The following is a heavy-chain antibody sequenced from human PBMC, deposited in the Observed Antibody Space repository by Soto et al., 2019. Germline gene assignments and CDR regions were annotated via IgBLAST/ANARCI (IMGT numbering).Heavy chain of an antibody. CDR2: IYHSGST. Sequence: SETLSLTCAVSGGSISSGGYSWSWIRQPPGKGLEWIGYIYHSGSTYYNPSLKSRVTISVDRSKNQFSLKLSSVTAADTAVYYCASAYYYDSSGYYQGHFQHWGQGTLVTVSS. CDR3: ASAYYYDSSGYYQGHFQH. V-gene: IGHV4-30-2*01. J-gene: IGHJ1*01. D-gene: IGHD3-22*01. CDR1: GGSISSGGYS.